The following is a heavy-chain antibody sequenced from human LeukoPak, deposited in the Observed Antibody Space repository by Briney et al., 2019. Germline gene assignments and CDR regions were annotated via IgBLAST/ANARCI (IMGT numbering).Heavy chain of an antibody. V-gene: IGHV4-39*01. D-gene: IGHD3-22*01. Sequence: SETLSLTCTVSGGSISSSSYYWGWSRQPPGKGLEWIGSIYYTRSTYSNPSLTCRVPISVATSKNQFSLTLSSVTAAATAVYYCASYGSSGYKGAFDIWGQGTMVTVSS. CDR1: GGSISSSSYY. CDR2: IYYTRST. J-gene: IGHJ3*02. CDR3: ASYGSSGYKGAFDI.